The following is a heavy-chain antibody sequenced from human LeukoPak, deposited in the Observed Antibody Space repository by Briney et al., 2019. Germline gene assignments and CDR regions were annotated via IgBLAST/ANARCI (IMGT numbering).Heavy chain of an antibody. D-gene: IGHD3-16*02. V-gene: IGHV3-7*01. CDR3: ARDNPDYDYIWGSYRGGDAFDI. Sequence: GGSLRLSCAASGFTFSSYWMSWVRQAPGKGLEWVANIKQDGSEKYYVDSVKGRFTISRDSAKNSLYLQMNSLRAEDTAVYYCARDNPDYDYIWGSYRGGDAFDIWGQGTMVTVSS. CDR2: IKQDGSEK. CDR1: GFTFSSYW. J-gene: IGHJ3*02.